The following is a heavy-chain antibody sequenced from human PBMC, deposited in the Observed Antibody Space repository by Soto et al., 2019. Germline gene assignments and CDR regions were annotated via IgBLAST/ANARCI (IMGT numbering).Heavy chain of an antibody. CDR1: GFIFRSYG. CDR2: IWYDGSNE. V-gene: IGHV3-33*01. Sequence: QVQLVESGGGVVQPGRSLRLSCAASGFIFRSYGMHWVRQAPGEGLEWVANIWYDGSNEYYADSVKGRFSISRDNLKNTLYLQMNSLRVDDTAVYYCARERHGMDVWGQGTTVTVSS. CDR3: ARERHGMDV. J-gene: IGHJ6*02.